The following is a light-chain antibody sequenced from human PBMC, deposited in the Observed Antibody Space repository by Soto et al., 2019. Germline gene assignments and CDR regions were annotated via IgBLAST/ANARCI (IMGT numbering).Light chain of an antibody. V-gene: IGKV1-12*01. CDR3: QQANSFPTM. CDR1: QAISGW. Sequence: DIQMTQSPSSVSASVGDRVTITCRVSQAISGWVAWYQQKPGKVPKLLIYAASTLQSGVPSRFSGSGSGTDYTLTISSLQPEDFATYYCQQANSFPTMFGQGTKVEIK. CDR2: AAS. J-gene: IGKJ1*01.